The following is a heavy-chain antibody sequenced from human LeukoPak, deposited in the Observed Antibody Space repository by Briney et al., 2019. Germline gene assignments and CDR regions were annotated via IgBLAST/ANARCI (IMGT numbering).Heavy chain of an antibody. Sequence: ASVKLSCKASGYTFTGYYMHWLRQSPGQGLEWMGWINPNSGGTNYAQKFQCRVTMTRDTSISTAYMELSRLRSDETAVYYCARDWWCGGDCPPIPHYWGQGTLLNVSS. CDR2: INPNSGGT. D-gene: IGHD2-21*02. CDR1: GYTFTGYY. CDR3: ARDWWCGGDCPPIPHY. J-gene: IGHJ4*02. V-gene: IGHV1-2*02.